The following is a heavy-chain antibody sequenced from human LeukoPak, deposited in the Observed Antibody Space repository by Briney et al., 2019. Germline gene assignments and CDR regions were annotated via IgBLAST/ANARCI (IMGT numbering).Heavy chain of an antibody. Sequence: PGGSLRLSCSASGFSFSSYAMYWVRQAPGKGLEYVSSISSKGGSTYYTDSVKGRFTISRDNAENSLYLQMNSLRAEDTAVYYCARGDSSAFDIWGRGTMVTVSS. CDR1: GFSFSSYA. J-gene: IGHJ3*02. D-gene: IGHD3-22*01. CDR2: ISSKGGST. V-gene: IGHV3-64*04. CDR3: ARGDSSAFDI.